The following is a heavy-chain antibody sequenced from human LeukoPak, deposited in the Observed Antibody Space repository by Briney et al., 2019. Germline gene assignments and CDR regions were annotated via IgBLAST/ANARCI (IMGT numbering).Heavy chain of an antibody. CDR2: IKQDGSEK. CDR1: GFTFSSYW. J-gene: IGHJ4*02. D-gene: IGHD3-3*01. V-gene: IGHV3-7*01. CDR3: ASEHYDFWSGYLTPPSNY. Sequence: GGSLRLSCAASGFTFSSYWMSWVRQAPGKGLEWVANIKQDGSEKYYVDSVKGRFTISRDNAKNSLYLQMNSLRAEDTAVYYCASEHYDFWSGYLTPPSNYWGQGTLVTVSS.